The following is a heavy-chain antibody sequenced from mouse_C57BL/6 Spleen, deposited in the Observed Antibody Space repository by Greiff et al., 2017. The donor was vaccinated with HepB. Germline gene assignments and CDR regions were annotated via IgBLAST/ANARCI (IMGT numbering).Heavy chain of an antibody. CDR3: TRKGWSAWFAY. CDR2: IDPETGGT. CDR1: GYTFTDYE. V-gene: IGHV1-15*01. J-gene: IGHJ3*01. D-gene: IGHD2-3*01. Sequence: QVQLQQSGAELVRPGASVTLSCKASGYTFTDYEMHWVKQTPVHGLEWIGAIDPETGGTAYNQKFKGKAILTADKSSSTAYMELRSLTSEDSAVYYCTRKGWSAWFAYWGQGTLVTVSA.